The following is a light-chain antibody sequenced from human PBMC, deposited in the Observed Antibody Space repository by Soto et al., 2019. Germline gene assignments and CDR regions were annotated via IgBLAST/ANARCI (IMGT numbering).Light chain of an antibody. CDR1: SSNIGSHP. Sequence: SALTQPLSASGTPGQRVSISCSGSSSNIGSHPVNWYQQLPGTAPKLLLYGDNQRPSGVPDRFSGSKAGTSASLAISGLQSEDEAHYYCASWDNSLNGLYVFGTGTKVTVL. V-gene: IGLV1-44*01. CDR2: GDN. CDR3: ASWDNSLNGLYV. J-gene: IGLJ1*01.